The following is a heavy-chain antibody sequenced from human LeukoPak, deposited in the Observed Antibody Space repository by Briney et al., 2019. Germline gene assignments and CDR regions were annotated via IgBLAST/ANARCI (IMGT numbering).Heavy chain of an antibody. J-gene: IGHJ4*02. V-gene: IGHV5-51*01. CDR1: GYNFTNYW. CDR2: IYLGDSDT. D-gene: IGHD5-18*01. Sequence: GESLKISCKGSGYNFTNYWIAWVRPMPGKGLEWMGIIYLGDSDTRYSPSFQGQVTISADKSISTAYLQWSSLKASDTAMYYCARHQHLWSTGDSWGQGTLVTVSS. CDR3: ARHQHLWSTGDS.